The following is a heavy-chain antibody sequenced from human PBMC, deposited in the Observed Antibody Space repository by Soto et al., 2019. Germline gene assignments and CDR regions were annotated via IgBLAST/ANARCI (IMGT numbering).Heavy chain of an antibody. CDR3: AKELIQLWPPYYYYGMDV. CDR1: GFTFSSYG. CDR2: ISYDGSNK. D-gene: IGHD5-18*01. V-gene: IGHV3-30*18. Sequence: GGSLRLSCAASGFTFSSYGMHWVRQAPGKGLEWVAVISYDGSNKYYADSVKGRFTISRDNSKNTLYLQMNSLRAEDTAVYYCAKELIQLWPPYYYYGMDVWGQGTTVTVSS. J-gene: IGHJ6*02.